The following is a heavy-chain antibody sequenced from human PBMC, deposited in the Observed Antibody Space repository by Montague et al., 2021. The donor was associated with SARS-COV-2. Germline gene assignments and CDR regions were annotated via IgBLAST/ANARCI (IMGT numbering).Heavy chain of an antibody. J-gene: IGHJ4*02. D-gene: IGHD1-26*01. CDR2: IRSKAYGGTT. V-gene: IGHV3-49*03. CDR1: GFTFGDYA. CDR3: TRDRYSGSYYMGPFDY. Sequence: SLRLSCAASGFTFGDYAMSWFRQAPGKGLEWVGFIRSKAYGGTTEYAASVKGRFTTSRDDSKSIAYLQMNSLKTEDTAVYYCTRDRYSGSYYMGPFDYWGQGTLVTVSS.